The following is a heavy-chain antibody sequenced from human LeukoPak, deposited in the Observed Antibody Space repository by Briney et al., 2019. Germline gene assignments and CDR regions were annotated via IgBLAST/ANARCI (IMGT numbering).Heavy chain of an antibody. J-gene: IGHJ6*03. CDR3: ASPPPSVVVPAADYYYYMDV. Sequence: PSETLSLTCTVSGGSISSSSYYWGWLRQPPGKGLEWIGSIYYSGSTYYNPSLKSRVTISADTSKNQFSLKLSSVTAADTAVYYCASPPPSVVVPAADYYYYMDVWGKGTTVTVSS. D-gene: IGHD2-2*01. CDR2: IYYSGST. V-gene: IGHV4-39*01. CDR1: GGSISSSSYY.